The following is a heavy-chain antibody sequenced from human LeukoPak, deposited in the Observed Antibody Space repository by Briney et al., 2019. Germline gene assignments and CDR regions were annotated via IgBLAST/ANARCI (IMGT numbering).Heavy chain of an antibody. CDR1: GGSITSSSYY. Sequence: PSETLSLTCTVSGGSITSSSYYWGGVRQPPGKGLEWIGTIYYSGATYFNPSLKRRVTISVDTSKNQFSLNLNSVTAADTAVYYCARQIRETTVTQQGSFDFWGQGTLVTVST. J-gene: IGHJ4*02. V-gene: IGHV4-39*01. D-gene: IGHD4-17*01. CDR2: IYYSGAT. CDR3: ARQIRETTVTQQGSFDF.